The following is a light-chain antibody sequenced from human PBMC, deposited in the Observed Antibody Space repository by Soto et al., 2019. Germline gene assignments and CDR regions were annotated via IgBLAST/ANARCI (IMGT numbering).Light chain of an antibody. Sequence: DIQLTQAPSFLSASAGDRVSTTCRASQAISSYLAWYQQKPGRAPKLLIYAASNLQSGVPSRFSGSGSGTDSTLTISSLQPEDFATYYCQQSYSTSISFGQGTRLEI. J-gene: IGKJ5*01. CDR1: QAISSY. CDR2: AAS. V-gene: IGKV1-39*01. CDR3: QQSYSTSIS.